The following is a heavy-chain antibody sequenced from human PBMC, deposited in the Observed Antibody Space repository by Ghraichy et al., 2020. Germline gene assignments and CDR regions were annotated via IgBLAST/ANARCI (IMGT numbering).Heavy chain of an antibody. D-gene: IGHD6-13*01. CDR2: IWADGSNK. J-gene: IGHJ4*02. Sequence: GGSLRLSCAASGFTFSSYGMHWVRQAPGKGLEWVAVIWADGSNKYYIDSVKGRFTISRDNSKNTLYLQMNSLRAEDTAVYYCARDVVLAAGTGDYWGQGTLVTVSS. CDR1: GFTFSSYG. CDR3: ARDVVLAAGTGDY. V-gene: IGHV3-33*01.